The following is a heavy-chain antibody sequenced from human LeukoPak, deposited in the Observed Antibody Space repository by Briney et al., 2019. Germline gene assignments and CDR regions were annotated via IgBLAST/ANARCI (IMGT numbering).Heavy chain of an antibody. D-gene: IGHD3-22*01. CDR2: IWYDGSNK. Sequence: GGSLRLSCAASGFTFSSYGMHWVRQAPSKGLEWVAVIWYDGSNKYYADSVKGRFTISRDNSKNTLYLQMNSLRAEDTAVYYCARDRWYYDSSGSPWFDPWGQGTLVTVSS. V-gene: IGHV3-33*01. J-gene: IGHJ5*02. CDR1: GFTFSSYG. CDR3: ARDRWYYDSSGSPWFDP.